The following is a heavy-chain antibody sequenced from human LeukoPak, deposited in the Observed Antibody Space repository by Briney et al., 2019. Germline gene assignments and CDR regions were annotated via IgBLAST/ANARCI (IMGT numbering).Heavy chain of an antibody. CDR3: AKIKGGREGSYYSDY. CDR1: GGSFSGYY. J-gene: IGHJ4*02. Sequence: PSETLSLTCAVYGGSFSGYYWSWIRQPPGKGLEWIGEINHSGSTNYNPSLKSRVTISVDTSKNQFSLKLSSVTAADTAVYYCAKIKGGREGSYYSDYWGQGTLVTVSS. V-gene: IGHV4-34*01. D-gene: IGHD1-26*01. CDR2: INHSGST.